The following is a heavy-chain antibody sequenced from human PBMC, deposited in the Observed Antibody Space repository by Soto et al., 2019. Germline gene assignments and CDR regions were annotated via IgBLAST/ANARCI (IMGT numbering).Heavy chain of an antibody. J-gene: IGHJ3*02. V-gene: IGHV4-31*03. CDR2: IYYSGST. CDR1: GGSISSGGYY. Sequence: QVQLQESGPGLVKPSQTLSLTCTVSGGSISSGGYYWSWIRQHPGKGLEWIGYIYYSGSTYYNPSLKSRVTISVDTSKNQCSLKLSSVTAADTAVYYCARVYSSGWSDAFDIWGQGTMVTVSS. D-gene: IGHD6-19*01. CDR3: ARVYSSGWSDAFDI.